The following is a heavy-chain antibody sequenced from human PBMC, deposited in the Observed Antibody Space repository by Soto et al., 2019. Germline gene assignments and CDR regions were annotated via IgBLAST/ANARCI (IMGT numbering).Heavy chain of an antibody. J-gene: IGHJ4*02. CDR3: ARGRVRFTMVRGGYYFDY. D-gene: IGHD3-10*01. CDR1: GGSISSGGYY. V-gene: IGHV4-31*03. Sequence: QVQLQESGPGLVKPSQTLSLTCTVSGGSISSGGYYWSWIRQHPGKGLEWIGYIYYSGSTYYNPSIKSRVTISVDTSKNQFSLTLSSVTAADTAVYYCARGRVRFTMVRGGYYFDYWGQGTLVTVSS. CDR2: IYYSGST.